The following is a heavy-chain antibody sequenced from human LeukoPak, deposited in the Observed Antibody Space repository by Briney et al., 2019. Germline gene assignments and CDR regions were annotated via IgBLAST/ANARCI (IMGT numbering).Heavy chain of an antibody. J-gene: IGHJ3*02. D-gene: IGHD3-10*02. Sequence: GGSLRLSCAASGFTFSSYAMHWVRQAPGKGLEWVAVISYDGSNKYYADSVKGRFTISRDNAKNSLYLQMNSLRAEDTAVYYCARGSPAYVAFDIWGQGTMVTVSS. CDR3: ARGSPAYVAFDI. CDR1: GFTFSSYA. V-gene: IGHV3-30-3*01. CDR2: ISYDGSNK.